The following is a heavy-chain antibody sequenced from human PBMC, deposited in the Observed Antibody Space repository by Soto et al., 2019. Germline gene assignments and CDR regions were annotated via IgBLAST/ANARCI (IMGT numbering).Heavy chain of an antibody. CDR3: ARQWELSGYYYGMDV. CDR1: GYTFTSYD. D-gene: IGHD1-26*01. Sequence: QVQLVQSGAEVKKPGASVKVSCKASGYTFTSYDINWVRQATGQRLEWMGWMNPNSGNTGYAQKFQGRVTMTRDTSISTAYMEPSSLRSEDTAVYYCARQWELSGYYYGMDVWGQGTTVTVSS. J-gene: IGHJ6*02. CDR2: MNPNSGNT. V-gene: IGHV1-8*01.